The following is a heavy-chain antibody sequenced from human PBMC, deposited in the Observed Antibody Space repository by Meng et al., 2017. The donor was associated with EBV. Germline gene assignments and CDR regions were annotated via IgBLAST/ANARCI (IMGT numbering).Heavy chain of an antibody. Sequence: VKLWLLGGGVETLGPSVMVSGKASGGTFSRYAISLVRQAPGQGLEWMGGIIPIFGTANYAQKFQGRVTITADKSTSTAYMELSSLRSEDTAVYYCARAEIAAAGRLDYWGQGTLVTVSS. D-gene: IGHD6-13*01. V-gene: IGHV1-69*06. CDR2: IIPIFGTA. CDR3: ARAEIAAAGRLDY. CDR1: GGTFSRYA. J-gene: IGHJ4*02.